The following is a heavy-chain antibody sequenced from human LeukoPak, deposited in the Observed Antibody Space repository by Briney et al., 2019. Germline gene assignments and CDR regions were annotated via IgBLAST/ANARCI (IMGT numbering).Heavy chain of an antibody. CDR3: ARDPNGNYVGAFDFQR. J-gene: IGHJ1*01. CDR2: ISGAGP. V-gene: IGHV3-23*01. Sequence: GGSLRLPCAASGFTFSNYALTWVRQAPGRGLEWVSSISGAGPHYADSVKGRFSISRDNYKNTLYLQMSSLRAEDTAVYYCARDPNGNYVGAFDFQRWGQGTLVSVSS. CDR1: GFTFSNYA. D-gene: IGHD4-17*01.